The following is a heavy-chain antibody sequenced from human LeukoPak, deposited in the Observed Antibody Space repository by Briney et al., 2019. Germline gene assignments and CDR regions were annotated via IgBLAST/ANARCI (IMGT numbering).Heavy chain of an antibody. Sequence: GASVKVSCKAFGYTFSNYVMNWVRQAPGQGPEWMGWINTKTGNPTYAQGFTGRFVFSLDTSVSTAYLQISSLKAEDTAVYYCARALYCTNGVCSYYYYYGMDVWGQGTTVTVSS. J-gene: IGHJ6*02. CDR2: INTKTGNP. V-gene: IGHV7-4-1*02. CDR3: ARALYCTNGVCSYYYYYGMDV. CDR1: GYTFSNYV. D-gene: IGHD2-8*01.